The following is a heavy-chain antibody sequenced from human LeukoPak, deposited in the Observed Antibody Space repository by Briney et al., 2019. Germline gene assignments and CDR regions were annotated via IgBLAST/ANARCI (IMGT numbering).Heavy chain of an antibody. CDR2: IYTSGST. D-gene: IGHD6-19*01. CDR3: ARVVGSGWKFDY. Sequence: SETLSLTCTVSGGSISSGSYYSSWIRQPAGKGLEWIGRIYTSGSTNYNPSLKSRVTISVDTSKNQFSLKLSSVTAADTSVYYCARVVGSGWKFDYWGQGTLVTVSS. V-gene: IGHV4-61*02. J-gene: IGHJ4*02. CDR1: GGSISSGSYY.